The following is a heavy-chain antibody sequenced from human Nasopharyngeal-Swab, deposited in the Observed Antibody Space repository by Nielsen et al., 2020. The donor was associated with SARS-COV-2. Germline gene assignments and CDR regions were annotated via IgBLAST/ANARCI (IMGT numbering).Heavy chain of an antibody. CDR2: INPSGGST. Sequence: SVKVSCKASGYTFTSYYVDWVRQAPGHGLEWMGIINPSGGSTTYAQEFQDRVTVTRDTSTGTVYMDLSSLRSGYTAVYFCASSAEYTSGLDYCGQGTLVTVSS. CDR1: GYTFTSYY. J-gene: IGHJ4*02. V-gene: IGHV1-46*01. D-gene: IGHD6-19*01. CDR3: ASSAEYTSGLDY.